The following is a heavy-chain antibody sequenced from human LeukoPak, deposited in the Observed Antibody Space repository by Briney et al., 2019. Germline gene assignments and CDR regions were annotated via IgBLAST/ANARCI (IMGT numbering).Heavy chain of an antibody. D-gene: IGHD3-10*01. V-gene: IGHV1-2*02. J-gene: IGHJ4*02. CDR1: GYTLTGYY. CDR3: AREEYGSGAPFFDY. Sequence: ASVKVSCKASGYTLTGYYMHWVRQAPGQGLEWMGWINPNSGGTNYAQKFQGRVTMTRDTSISTAYMELSRLRSDDTAVYYCAREEYGSGAPFFDYWGQGTLVTVSS. CDR2: INPNSGGT.